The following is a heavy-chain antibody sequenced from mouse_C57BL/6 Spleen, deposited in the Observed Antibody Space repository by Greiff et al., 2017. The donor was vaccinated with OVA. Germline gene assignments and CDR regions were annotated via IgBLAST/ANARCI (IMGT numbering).Heavy chain of an antibody. D-gene: IGHD3-2*02. CDR3: ARLGGDSSGFYAMDY. Sequence: EVQRVESGGGLVQPGGSLSLSCAASGFTFTDYYMSWVRQPPGKALEWLGFIRNKANGYTTEYSASVKGRFTISRDNSQSILYLQMNALRAEDSATYYCARLGGDSSGFYAMDYWGQGTSVTVSS. V-gene: IGHV7-3*01. CDR1: GFTFTDYY. J-gene: IGHJ4*01. CDR2: IRNKANGYTT.